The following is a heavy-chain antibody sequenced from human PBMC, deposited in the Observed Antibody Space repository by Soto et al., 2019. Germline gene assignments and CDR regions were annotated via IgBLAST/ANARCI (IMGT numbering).Heavy chain of an antibody. CDR2: IYYSGST. CDR1: GGSISSYY. D-gene: IGHD3-3*01. Sequence: SETLSLTCTVSGGSISSYYWSWIRQPPGKGLEWIGYIYYSGSTNYNPSLKSRVTISVDTSKNQFSLKLSSVTAADTAVYYCARDGLRFLEEGAFDIWGQGTMVTVSS. CDR3: ARDGLRFLEEGAFDI. J-gene: IGHJ3*02. V-gene: IGHV4-59*01.